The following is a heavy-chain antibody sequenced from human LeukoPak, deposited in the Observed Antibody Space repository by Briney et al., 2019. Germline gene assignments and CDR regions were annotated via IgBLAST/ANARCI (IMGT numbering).Heavy chain of an antibody. CDR3: ARSPSDYYDSSGYYDY. V-gene: IGHV1-8*01. J-gene: IGHJ4*02. CDR2: MNPNSGNT. D-gene: IGHD3-22*01. CDR1: GYTLTSYD. Sequence: ASVKVSCKASGYTLTSYDINWVRQATGQGLEWMGWMNPNSGNTGYAQKFQGRVTMTRNTSISTAYMELSSLRSEDTAVYYCARSPSDYYDSSGYYDYWGQGTLVTVSS.